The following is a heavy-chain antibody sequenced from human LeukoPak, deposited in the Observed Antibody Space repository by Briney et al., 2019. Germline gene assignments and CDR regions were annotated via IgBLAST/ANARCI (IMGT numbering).Heavy chain of an antibody. D-gene: IGHD3-22*01. CDR1: GGSFSGYY. CDR2: INHSGST. CDR3: ARGNSVYYSYYYYYYMDV. Sequence: SETLSLTCAVYGGSFSGYYWSWIRQPPGKGLEWIGEINHSGSTNYNPSLKSRVTISVDTSKNQFSLKLTSVTAADTAVYYCARGNSVYYSYYYYYYMDVWGKGTTVTVSS. V-gene: IGHV4-34*01. J-gene: IGHJ6*03.